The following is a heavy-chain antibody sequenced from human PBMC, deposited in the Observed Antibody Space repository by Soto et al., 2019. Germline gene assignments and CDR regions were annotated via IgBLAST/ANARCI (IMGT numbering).Heavy chain of an antibody. V-gene: IGHV4-34*01. CDR3: ARGISMKVAVQGEAPDKYCFDS. J-gene: IGHJ4*02. CDR2: VNHSGNT. CDR1: GGSFSGYY. Sequence: PSETLSLTCAVYGGSFSGYYWTWIRQPPGKGLEWIEEVNHSGNTNENPSLKSRVTISVDTSKNQFSLKLRSVTAADTAVYYCARGISMKVAVQGEAPDKYCFDSWGQGGLVTVSS. D-gene: IGHD3-22*01.